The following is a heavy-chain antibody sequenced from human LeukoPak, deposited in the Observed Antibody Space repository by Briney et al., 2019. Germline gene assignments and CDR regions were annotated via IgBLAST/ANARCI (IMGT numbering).Heavy chain of an antibody. D-gene: IGHD3-9*01. Sequence: GESLKISCKGSGYRFTSYWIGWVRQMPGKGLEWMGVIYPGDSDNRYSPSFQGQVTISADKSISTASLQWSSLKASDTAMYYCARSVRYFDWLRKPSFFDRWGQGTLVTASS. J-gene: IGHJ5*02. V-gene: IGHV5-51*01. CDR1: GYRFTSYW. CDR2: IYPGDSDN. CDR3: ARSVRYFDWLRKPSFFDR.